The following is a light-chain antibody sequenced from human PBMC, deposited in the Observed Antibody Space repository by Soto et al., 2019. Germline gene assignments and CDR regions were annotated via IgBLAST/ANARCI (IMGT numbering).Light chain of an antibody. CDR1: QSVSSSY. CDR3: QQYGSSPASFT. CDR2: GAS. J-gene: IGKJ3*01. V-gene: IGKV3-20*01. Sequence: IALTQSPGTLSLSPGERATLSCRASQSVSSSYLAWYQQKPGQAPRLLIYGASSRATGIPDRFSGSGSGTEFTRTISRLEPEDFAVYYCQQYGSSPASFTFGSGTKVEIK.